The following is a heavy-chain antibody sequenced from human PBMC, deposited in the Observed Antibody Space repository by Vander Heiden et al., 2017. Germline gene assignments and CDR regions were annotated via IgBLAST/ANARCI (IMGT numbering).Heavy chain of an antibody. D-gene: IGHD5-18*01. J-gene: IGHJ6*02. CDR1: GFTFSSYA. CDR3: ARDSGYSYGIYYYYGMDV. V-gene: IGHV3-30-3*01. CDR2: ISYDGSNK. Sequence: QVQLVESGGGVVQPGRSLRLSCAASGFTFSSYAMPWVRQAPGKGLEWVAVISYDGSNKYYADSVKGRFTISRDNSKNTLYLQMNSLRAEDTAVYYCARDSGYSYGIYYYYGMDVWGQGTTVTVSS.